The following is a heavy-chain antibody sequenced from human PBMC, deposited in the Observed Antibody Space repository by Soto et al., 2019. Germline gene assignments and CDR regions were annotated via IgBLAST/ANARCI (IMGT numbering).Heavy chain of an antibody. CDR1: GGTFSSYT. V-gene: IGHV1-69*08. D-gene: IGHD2-15*01. Sequence: QVQLVQSGAEVKKPGASVKVSCKASGGTFSSYTISWVRQAPGQGLEWMGRIIPILGIANYAQKFQGRVTITADKATGPAYMERSSLRSEDTAGYHCAREAPYGGNPGRSPLDYWGQGTLVTVSS. J-gene: IGHJ4*02. CDR2: IIPILGIA. CDR3: AREAPYGGNPGRSPLDY.